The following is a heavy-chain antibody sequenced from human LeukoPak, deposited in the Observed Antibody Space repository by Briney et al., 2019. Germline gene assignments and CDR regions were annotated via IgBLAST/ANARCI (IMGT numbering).Heavy chain of an antibody. CDR2: ISSSSSYI. D-gene: IGHD2-2*01. V-gene: IGHV3-21*01. CDR1: GFTFSSYG. J-gene: IGHJ6*02. Sequence: PGRSLRLSCAASGFTFSSYGMHWVRQAPGKGLEWVSSISSSSSYIYYADSVKGRFTISRDNAKNSLYLQMNSLRAEDTAVYYCARETSPLGYCSSTSCPKSYGMDVWGQGTTVTVSS. CDR3: ARETSPLGYCSSTSCPKSYGMDV.